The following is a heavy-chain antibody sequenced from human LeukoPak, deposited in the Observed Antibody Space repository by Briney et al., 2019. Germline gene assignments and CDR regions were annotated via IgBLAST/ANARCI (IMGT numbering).Heavy chain of an antibody. D-gene: IGHD1-20*01. CDR1: GFTFAIYA. V-gene: IGHV3-23*01. CDR3: AKGVFGSITSSTVNY. Sequence: GGSLRLSCAASGFTFAIYAMNWVRQAPGKGLEWVSGISGSDGSTYKADSVKGRFTISRDSSGNMLYLQMNSLRAEDTAVYYCAKGVFGSITSSTVNYWGQGTLVTVSS. CDR2: ISGSDGST. J-gene: IGHJ4*02.